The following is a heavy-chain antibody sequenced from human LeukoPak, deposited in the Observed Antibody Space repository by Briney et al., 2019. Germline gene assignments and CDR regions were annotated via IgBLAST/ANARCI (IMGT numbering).Heavy chain of an antibody. J-gene: IGHJ3*02. CDR2: INPNSGGT. D-gene: IGHD4-11*01. V-gene: IGHV1-2*02. Sequence: ASVKVSCKASGYIFTGYYIRWVRQAPGQGLEWMGWINPNSGGTNYAQKFQGRVTMTRATSISTAYMELTRLTSDDTAVYYCARETATVTTAFDIWGQGTMVTVSS. CDR3: ARETATVTTAFDI. CDR1: GYIFTGYY.